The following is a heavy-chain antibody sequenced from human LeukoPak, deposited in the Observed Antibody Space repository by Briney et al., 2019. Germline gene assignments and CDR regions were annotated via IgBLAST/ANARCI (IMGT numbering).Heavy chain of an antibody. CDR2: IIPILGIA. CDR3: ARPDCSSSGCYTPGY. CDR1: GGTFSSYA. Sequence: ASVKVSCKASGGTFSSYAISWVRQAPGQGLEWMGRIIPILGIANYAQKFQGRVTITADKSTSTAYMELNSLRAEDTAIYYCARPDCSSSGCYTPGYWGPGTLVTVSS. D-gene: IGHD2-2*02. J-gene: IGHJ4*02. V-gene: IGHV1-69*04.